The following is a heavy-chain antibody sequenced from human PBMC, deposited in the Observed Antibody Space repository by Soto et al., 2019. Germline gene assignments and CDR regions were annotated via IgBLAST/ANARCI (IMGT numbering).Heavy chain of an antibody. J-gene: IGHJ4*02. CDR3: ARGVGLYSHYDY. Sequence: ASVKVSCKASGGTFSSYAISWVRQAPGQRLEWMGWINAGNGNTKYSQKFQGRVTITRDTSASTAYMELSSLRSEDTAVYYCARGVGLYSHYDYWGQGTPVTVSS. CDR2: INAGNGNT. V-gene: IGHV1-3*01. D-gene: IGHD2-2*02. CDR1: GGTFSSYA.